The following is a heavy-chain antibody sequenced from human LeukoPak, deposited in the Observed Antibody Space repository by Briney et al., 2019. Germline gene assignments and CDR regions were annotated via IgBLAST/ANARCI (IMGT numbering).Heavy chain of an antibody. D-gene: IGHD2-15*01. V-gene: IGHV3-23*03. Sequence: GGSLRLSCAASGFTFSSYAMSWVRQSPGKGLEWVSVIFAGGSIYYADSVKGRFTISRDDSRNTLYLQMNSLRAEDTAVYYCAGTQVAQRRYYFDDWGQGTLVTVSS. J-gene: IGHJ4*02. CDR1: GFTFSSYA. CDR2: IFAGGSI. CDR3: AGTQVAQRRYYFDD.